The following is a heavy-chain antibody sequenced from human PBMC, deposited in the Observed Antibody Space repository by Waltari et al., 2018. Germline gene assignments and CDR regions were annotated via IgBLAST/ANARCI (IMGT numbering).Heavy chain of an antibody. V-gene: IGHV3-74*03. CDR2: AGTEERGP. CDR3: ARDTPGDGIDY. CDR1: GFIFSNYW. Sequence: EVQLVESGGGSVQPGGSLRLSCTASGFIFSNYWMHWVRQVPGKGLLWGSNAGTEERGPTYADSVKGRFTISRDNAKNTVYLQMNSLRVEDTAVYYCARDTPGDGIDYWGQGTLVTVSS. J-gene: IGHJ4*02. D-gene: IGHD7-27*01.